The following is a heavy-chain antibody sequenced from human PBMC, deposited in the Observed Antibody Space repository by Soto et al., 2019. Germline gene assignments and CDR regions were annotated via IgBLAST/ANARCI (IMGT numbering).Heavy chain of an antibody. D-gene: IGHD1-1*01. J-gene: IGHJ6*02. V-gene: IGHV4-34*01. CDR3: AIGRVEYYYGMDV. CDR2: INHSGST. CDR1: GGSFRGYY. Sequence: SETLSLTWAVCGGSFRGYYCSWILRPPGKGLEWIGEINHSGSTNYNTSLKSRVTISVDTSKNQFSLKLSSVTAAETAVYYCAIGRVEYYYGMDVWGQGTTVTVSS.